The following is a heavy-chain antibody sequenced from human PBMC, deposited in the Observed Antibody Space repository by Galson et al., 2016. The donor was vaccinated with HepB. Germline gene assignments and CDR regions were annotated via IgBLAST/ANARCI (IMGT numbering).Heavy chain of an antibody. Sequence: SLRLSCAASGFTFSNYGMSWVRQAPGKGLEWVSAVSGSGGNTYYADSVKGRFTISRDNSRNTVYVQINSLSAEDTAVYYCAKDPIQCGGDCTRASYYFDYWGQGLLVTVSS. V-gene: IGHV3-23*01. J-gene: IGHJ4*02. D-gene: IGHD2-21*02. CDR3: AKDPIQCGGDCTRASYYFDY. CDR1: GFTFSNYG. CDR2: VSGSGGNT.